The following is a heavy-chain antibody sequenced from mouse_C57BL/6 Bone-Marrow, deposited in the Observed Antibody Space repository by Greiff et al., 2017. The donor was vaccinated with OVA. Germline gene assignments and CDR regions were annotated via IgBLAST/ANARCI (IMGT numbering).Heavy chain of an antibody. V-gene: IGHV1-74*01. CDR2: IHPSDSET. J-gene: IGHJ4*01. CDR3: AIGGLYGSSAMDY. CDR1: GYTFTSYW. Sequence: QVQLQQPGAELVKPGASVKVSCKASGYTFTSYWMHWVKQRPGQGLEWIGRIHPSDSETNYNQKCKGKATLTVDQSSSTAYMQLSSLTSEDSAVYYGAIGGLYGSSAMDYWGQGTSVTVSS. D-gene: IGHD1-1*01.